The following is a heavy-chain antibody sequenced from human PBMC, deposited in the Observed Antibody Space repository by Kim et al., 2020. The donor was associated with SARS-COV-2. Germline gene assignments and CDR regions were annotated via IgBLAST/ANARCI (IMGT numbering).Heavy chain of an antibody. CDR3: ARAYCGGDCYPDY. Sequence: APKLQGRVTMTTDTSTSTAYMELRSLRSDDTAVYYCARAYCGGDCYPDYWGQGTLVTVSS. V-gene: IGHV1-18*01. D-gene: IGHD2-21*02. J-gene: IGHJ4*02.